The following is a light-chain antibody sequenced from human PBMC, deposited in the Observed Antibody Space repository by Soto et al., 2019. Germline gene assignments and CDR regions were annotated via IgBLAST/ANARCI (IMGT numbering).Light chain of an antibody. CDR3: QQYNTYST. J-gene: IGKJ5*01. CDR1: QSISRY. CDR2: AAS. V-gene: IGKV1-39*01. Sequence: DIKMTQSPSSMSAPAGDRVTIVCRASQSISRYLNWYQQKPGKAPKLLIYAASSLQTGVPSRFSGSGSGTEFTLTISSLQPEDFATYYCQQYNTYSTFGQGTRLDIK.